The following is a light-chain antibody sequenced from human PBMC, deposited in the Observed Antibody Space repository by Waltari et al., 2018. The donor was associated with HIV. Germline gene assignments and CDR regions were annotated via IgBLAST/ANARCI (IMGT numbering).Light chain of an antibody. Sequence: EIVMTQSPATLSVSPGERATLSCRASQSFSSDLAWYQHKPGQAPRLLIYGASTRAAGIPARFSGSGSGTEFTLTISSLQSEDFAVYYCQQYNNWLLSFGQGTKLEIK. CDR1: QSFSSD. CDR2: GAS. V-gene: IGKV3-15*01. J-gene: IGKJ2*01. CDR3: QQYNNWLLS.